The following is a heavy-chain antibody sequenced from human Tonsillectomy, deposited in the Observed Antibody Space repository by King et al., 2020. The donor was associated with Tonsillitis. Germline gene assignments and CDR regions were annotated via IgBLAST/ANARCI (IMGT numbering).Heavy chain of an antibody. CDR1: TGSFSGYY. J-gene: IGHJ6*02. CDR3: AIGRFLEWLNSHYYYGMDV. Sequence: VQLQQWGAGLLKPSETLTLTCAVYTGSFSGYYWSWIRQSPGKGLEWIGEISDSGDTTHNPSLKSRVTTSVDTSKKQFSLKLRSVTDADTAVYYCAIGRFLEWLNSHYYYGMDVWGQGTTVTVSS. D-gene: IGHD3-3*01. CDR2: ISDSGDT. V-gene: IGHV4-34*01.